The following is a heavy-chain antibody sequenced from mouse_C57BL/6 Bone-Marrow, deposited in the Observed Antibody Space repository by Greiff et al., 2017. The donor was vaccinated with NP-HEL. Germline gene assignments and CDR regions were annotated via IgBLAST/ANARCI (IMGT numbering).Heavy chain of an antibody. CDR3: ARWAIYYDYVCAY. CDR1: GYTFTSYG. Sequence: VQLQQSGAELARPGASVKLSCKASGYTFTSYGISWVKQRTGQGLEWIGEIYPRSGNTYYNEKFKGKATLTADKSSSTAYMELRSLTSEDSAVYFCARWAIYYDYVCAYWGQGTLVTVSA. CDR2: IYPRSGNT. V-gene: IGHV1-81*01. J-gene: IGHJ3*01. D-gene: IGHD2-4*01.